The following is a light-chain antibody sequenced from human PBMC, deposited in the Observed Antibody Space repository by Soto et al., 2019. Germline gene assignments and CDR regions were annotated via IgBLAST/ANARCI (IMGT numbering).Light chain of an antibody. CDR3: QQDYSYYT. J-gene: IGKJ2*01. Sequence: IPISGSPSTVSAPVRDRVTIHFRASQSISNWLAWYQQKPGKAPQLLIYMACSLESGVPSRFSGSGSGTEFTLTIISLQPDDFASYYCQQDYSYYTLGQGTKVDI. CDR1: QSISNW. V-gene: IGKV1-5*03. CDR2: MAC.